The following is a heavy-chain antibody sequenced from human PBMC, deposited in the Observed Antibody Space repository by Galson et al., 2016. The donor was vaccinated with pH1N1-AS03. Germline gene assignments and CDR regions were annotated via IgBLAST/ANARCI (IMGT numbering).Heavy chain of an antibody. CDR2: VNENGVRK. CDR3: ATDAGVTWPFVY. D-gene: IGHD6-13*01. CDR1: GLAFSYNG. J-gene: IGHJ4*02. V-gene: IGHV3-23*01. Sequence: SLRLSCAASGLAFSYNGMAWVRQVPGKGLEWVSTVNENGVRKHYEDSVKGRFTISRDNSRNTLYLQMNSLRSDDMAIYYCATDAGVTWPFVYWGQGALVTASS.